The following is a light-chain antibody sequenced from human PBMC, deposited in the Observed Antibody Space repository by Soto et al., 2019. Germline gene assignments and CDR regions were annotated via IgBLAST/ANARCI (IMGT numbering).Light chain of an antibody. J-gene: IGKJ5*01. CDR3: QQRHNWPIT. V-gene: IGKV3-11*01. Sequence: EVVLTQSPATLSLSPGERATVSCRASETISGLLAWYQQRPGQPPRLLIYDTSNRATGIPARFSGSGSGTDFTLTISGLEPADLGVYYCQQRHNWPITFGQGTRLEIK. CDR1: ETISGL. CDR2: DTS.